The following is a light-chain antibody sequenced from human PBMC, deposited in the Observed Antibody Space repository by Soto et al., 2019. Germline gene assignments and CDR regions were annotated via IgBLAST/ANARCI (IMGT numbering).Light chain of an antibody. V-gene: IGKV1-39*01. CDR3: QQTYSTLPIT. Sequence: DIQMTQSPSSLSASVGDRVTITCRASQSISFYLNWYQQKPGKAPKLLIYAASSLQSGVPSRFSGSGSGTDFTLTISNLQPEDFSTYYCQQTYSTLPITFGQGTRLEIK. CDR1: QSISFY. CDR2: AAS. J-gene: IGKJ5*01.